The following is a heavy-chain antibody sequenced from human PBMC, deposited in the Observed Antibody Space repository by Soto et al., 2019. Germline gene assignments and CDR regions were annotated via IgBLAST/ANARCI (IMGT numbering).Heavy chain of an antibody. CDR1: GGSISSGDYY. D-gene: IGHD3-16*01. Sequence: PSEALSLTCTVSGGSISSGDYYWSWIRQPPGKGLEWIGYIYYSGSTYYNPSLKSRVTISVDTSKNQFSLKLSSVTAADTAVYYCARGGYAASTVFIVWGQGTLVTVSS. J-gene: IGHJ4*02. CDR2: IYYSGST. CDR3: ARGGYAASTVFIV. V-gene: IGHV4-30-4*01.